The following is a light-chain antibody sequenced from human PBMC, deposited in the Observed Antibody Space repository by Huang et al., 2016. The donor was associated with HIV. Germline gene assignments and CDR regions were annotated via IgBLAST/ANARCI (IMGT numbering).Light chain of an antibody. Sequence: DIQITQSPSSLSASVGDRVIITCRASQNINRYLNWYQQQPGKAPKLLISGASKLQRGVPSSFSGSGSGTHFTLAISSLQPEDSATYYGQQSAVTPRTFGQGTKLEI. CDR1: QNINRY. CDR3: QQSAVTPRT. J-gene: IGKJ2*01. CDR2: GAS. V-gene: IGKV1-39*01.